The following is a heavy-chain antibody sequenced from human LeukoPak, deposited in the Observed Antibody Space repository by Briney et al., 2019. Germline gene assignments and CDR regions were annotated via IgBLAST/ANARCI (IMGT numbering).Heavy chain of an antibody. CDR3: GRSRVYGYYYYMDV. Sequence: PSETLSLTCAVYGGSFSGYYWSWIRQPPGKGLEWIGEINHSGSTNYNPSLKSRVTISVDTSKNQFSLKLSSGTAADTAVYYCGRSRVYGYYYYMDVWGKGTTVTVSS. CDR2: INHSGST. J-gene: IGHJ6*03. V-gene: IGHV4-34*01. D-gene: IGHD6-13*01. CDR1: GGSFSGYY.